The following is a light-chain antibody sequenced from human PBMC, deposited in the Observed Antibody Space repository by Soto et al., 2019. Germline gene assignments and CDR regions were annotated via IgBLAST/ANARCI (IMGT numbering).Light chain of an antibody. J-gene: IGLJ1*01. Sequence: QYALTQPASVSGSPGQSITISCTGTISDVGGYNYVSWYQQQPGKAPKLMIYDVSNRPSGVSNRFSGSKSGNTASLTISGLQAEDEADYYCSSYTSSSTRLVFGTVTKVTVL. CDR2: DVS. V-gene: IGLV2-14*01. CDR3: SSYTSSSTRLV. CDR1: ISDVGGYNY.